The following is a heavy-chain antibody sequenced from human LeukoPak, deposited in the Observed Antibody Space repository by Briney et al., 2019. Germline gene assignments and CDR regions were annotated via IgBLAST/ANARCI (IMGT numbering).Heavy chain of an antibody. V-gene: IGHV4-34*01. J-gene: IGHJ5*02. CDR1: GGSFSGYY. CDR2: IYYSGSI. D-gene: IGHD2-2*01. Sequence: SETLSLTCAVYGGSFSGYYWGWIRQPPGKGLEWIGTIYYSGSIYYNPSLKSRVSISVDTSKNQFSLKLSSVTAADTAVYYCARDVQGAYCSSTSCYNWFDPWGQGTLVTVSS. CDR3: ARDVQGAYCSSTSCYNWFDP.